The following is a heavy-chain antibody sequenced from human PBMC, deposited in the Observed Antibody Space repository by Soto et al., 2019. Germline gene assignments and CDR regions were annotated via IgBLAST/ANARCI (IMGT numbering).Heavy chain of an antibody. CDR3: ARMRGLGEISPYLDY. Sequence: QVQLQESGPGLVKPSETLSLTCSVSGGSISDDQWNWIRQPPGKGLEWIGYIYYSGRTNYNPTLNSSVTKSLDTSPKQFSLRLTSVTDAETVVYYCARMRGLGEISPYLDYWGQGTQVTVSS. V-gene: IGHV4-59*01. CDR1: GGSISDDQ. D-gene: IGHD3-16*02. CDR2: IYYSGRT. J-gene: IGHJ4*02.